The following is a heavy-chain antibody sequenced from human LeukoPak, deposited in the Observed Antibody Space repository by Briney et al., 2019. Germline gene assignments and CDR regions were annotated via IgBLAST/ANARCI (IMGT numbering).Heavy chain of an antibody. Sequence: GGSLRLSCAASGFTFSSYSMNWVRQAPGKGLEWVSSISSSSSYMYYADSVKGRFTISRDNAKNSLYLQMNSLRAEDTAVYYCASTPDPYDSSGSDYWGQGTLVTVSS. V-gene: IGHV3-21*01. D-gene: IGHD3-22*01. CDR3: ASTPDPYDSSGSDY. J-gene: IGHJ4*02. CDR1: GFTFSSYS. CDR2: ISSSSSYM.